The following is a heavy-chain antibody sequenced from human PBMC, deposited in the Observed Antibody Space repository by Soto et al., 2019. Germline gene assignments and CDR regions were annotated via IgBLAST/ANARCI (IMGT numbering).Heavy chain of an antibody. CDR3: ARAWELTGDGYNSDYFDY. V-gene: IGHV4-59*01. CDR1: GGSISSYY. CDR2: IYYSGST. Sequence: ETLSLTCTVSGGSISSYYWSWIRQPPGKGLEWIGYIYYSGSTNYNPSLKSRVTISVDTSKNQFSLKPSSVTAADTAVYYCARAWELTGDGYNSDYFDYWGQGTLVTVSS. D-gene: IGHD5-12*01. J-gene: IGHJ4*02.